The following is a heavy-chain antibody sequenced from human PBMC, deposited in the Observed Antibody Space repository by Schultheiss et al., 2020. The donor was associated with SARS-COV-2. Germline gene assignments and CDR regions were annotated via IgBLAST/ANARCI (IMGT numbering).Heavy chain of an antibody. J-gene: IGHJ4*02. Sequence: SETLSLTCTVSGASISSGGYYWSWIRQHPGKGLEWIGYIYYSGSTYYNPSLKSRVTISVDTSKNQFSLKLSSVTAADTAVYYCARGSRGVYATTKKYYFDYWCQGTLVTVSS. V-gene: IGHV4-39*01. CDR2: IYYSGST. CDR1: GASISSGGYY. D-gene: IGHD2-8*01. CDR3: ARGSRGVYATTKKYYFDY.